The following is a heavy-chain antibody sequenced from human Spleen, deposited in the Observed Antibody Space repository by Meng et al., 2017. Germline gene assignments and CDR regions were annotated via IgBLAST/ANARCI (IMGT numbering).Heavy chain of an antibody. J-gene: IGHJ6*02. CDR1: GFTFSSYS. CDR3: ARDVVPWITMVRGVNIKHYGMDV. Sequence: GESLKISCAASGFTFSSYSMNWVRQAPGKGLEWVSSISSSSSYIYYADSVKGRFTTSRDNAKNSLYLQMNSLRAEDTAVYYCARDVVPWITMVRGVNIKHYGMDVWGQGTTVTVSS. CDR2: ISSSSSYI. V-gene: IGHV3-21*01. D-gene: IGHD3-10*01.